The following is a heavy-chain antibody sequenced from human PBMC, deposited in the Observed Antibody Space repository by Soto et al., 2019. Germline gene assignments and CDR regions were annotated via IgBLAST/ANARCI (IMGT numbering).Heavy chain of an antibody. J-gene: IGHJ4*02. CDR1: GFTFDDYA. CDR3: AKDEDYGSGSGLFDY. V-gene: IGHV3-9*01. Sequence: EVQLVESGGGLVQPGRSLRLSCAASGFTFDDYAMHWVRQAPGKGLEWVSGISWNSGSIGYADSVKGRFTISRDNAKNSLYLQMNSLRAEDTALYYRAKDEDYGSGSGLFDYWGQGTLVTVSS. CDR2: ISWNSGSI. D-gene: IGHD3-10*01.